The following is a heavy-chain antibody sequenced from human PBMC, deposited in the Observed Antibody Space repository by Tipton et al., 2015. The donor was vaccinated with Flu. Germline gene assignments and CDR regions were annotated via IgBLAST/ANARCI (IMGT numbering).Heavy chain of an antibody. Sequence: SGFTFSSYGMHWVRQAPGKWLEWVAYIRSDGSNRNYADTVKGRFTISRDNSKNALYLAINSLRTEDTAVYYCAKDGWDTSGWYPFDYWGQGTLVTVSS. V-gene: IGHV3-30*02. D-gene: IGHD6-19*01. CDR3: AKDGWDTSGWYPFDY. CDR1: GFTFSSYG. J-gene: IGHJ4*02. CDR2: IRSDGSNR.